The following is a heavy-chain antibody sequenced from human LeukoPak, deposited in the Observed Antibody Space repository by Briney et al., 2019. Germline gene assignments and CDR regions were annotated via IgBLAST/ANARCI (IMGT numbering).Heavy chain of an antibody. J-gene: IGHJ4*02. D-gene: IGHD6-25*01. CDR3: ARDSTGWDYYFDY. CDR1: GLAFSRYW. V-gene: IGHV3-30*03. CDR2: ISYDGSNK. Sequence: GGSLRLSCAGSGLAFSRYWMSWVRQAPGKGLEWVAVISYDGSNKYYADSVKGRFTISRDNSKNTLYLQMNSLRAEDTAVYYCARDSTGWDYYFDYWGQGTLVTVSS.